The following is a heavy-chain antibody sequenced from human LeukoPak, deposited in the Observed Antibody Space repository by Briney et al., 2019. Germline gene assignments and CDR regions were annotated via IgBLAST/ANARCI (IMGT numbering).Heavy chain of an antibody. V-gene: IGHV3-23*01. CDR2: ITDSGVST. J-gene: IGHJ1*01. Sequence: GGSLRLSCAASGFTFSSYIMNWVRQAPGKGLEWVSSITDSGVSTYYADSVKGRFSISRDNYKNTLYLQMSSLRAEDTAVYYCARDPNGNYVGAFDFQRWGQGTLVTVSS. CDR3: ARDPNGNYVGAFDFQR. CDR1: GFTFSSYI. D-gene: IGHD4-17*01.